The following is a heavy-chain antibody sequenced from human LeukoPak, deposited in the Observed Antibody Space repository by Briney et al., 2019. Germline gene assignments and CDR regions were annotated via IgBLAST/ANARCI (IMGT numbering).Heavy chain of an antibody. Sequence: PSETLSLTCTVSGYSISSGYYWGWIRQPPGKGLEWIGSIYHSGSTYYNPSLKSRVTISVDTSKNQFSLKLSSVTAADTAVYYCARVVPGYSYGSGRFDYWGQGTLVTVSS. CDR3: ARVVPGYSYGSGRFDY. J-gene: IGHJ4*02. CDR1: GYSISSGYY. D-gene: IGHD5-18*01. V-gene: IGHV4-38-2*02. CDR2: IYHSGST.